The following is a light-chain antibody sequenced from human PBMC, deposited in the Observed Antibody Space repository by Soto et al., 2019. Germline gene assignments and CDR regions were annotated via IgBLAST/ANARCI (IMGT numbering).Light chain of an antibody. V-gene: IGLV2-14*01. CDR3: SSYTSSSTSVV. Sequence: HSALTQPASVSGSPGQSITISCTGTSSDVGGYNYVSWYQQHPGKAPKLMIYDVSNRPSGVSNRFSGSKSGNTASLTISGLQAEDEADYYCSSYTSSSTSVVFGGGTKVTVL. J-gene: IGLJ2*01. CDR2: DVS. CDR1: SSDVGGYNY.